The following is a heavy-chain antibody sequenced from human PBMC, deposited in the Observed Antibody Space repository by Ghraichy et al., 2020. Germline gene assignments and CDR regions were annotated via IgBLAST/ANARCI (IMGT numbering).Heavy chain of an antibody. CDR3: ASTLIFGVIIIPGNFDY. V-gene: IGHV4-39*01. CDR1: GGSISSSSYY. J-gene: IGHJ4*02. D-gene: IGHD3-3*01. Sequence: ESLNISCTVSGGSISSSSYYWGWIRHPPGKGLEWIGSIYYSGSTYYNPSLKSRVTISVDTSKNQFSLKLSSVTAADTAVYYCASTLIFGVIIIPGNFDYWGQGTLVTVSS. CDR2: IYYSGST.